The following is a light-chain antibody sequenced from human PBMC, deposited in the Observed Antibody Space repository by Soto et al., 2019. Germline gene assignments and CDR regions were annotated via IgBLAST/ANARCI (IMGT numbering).Light chain of an antibody. Sequence: QSALTQPASVSGSPGQSITISCTGSSSDIGGFTFVSWYQQHPGKAPKLIIYHVSDRPSGISNRFSGSRSGNTASLTISGLQAEDEADYYCSSYAGSNTFVFGPGTKVTVL. CDR1: SSDIGGFTF. CDR2: HVS. V-gene: IGLV2-14*03. J-gene: IGLJ1*01. CDR3: SSYAGSNTFV.